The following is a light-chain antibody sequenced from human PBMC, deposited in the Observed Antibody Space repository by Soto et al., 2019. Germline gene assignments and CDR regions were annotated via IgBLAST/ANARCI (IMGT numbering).Light chain of an antibody. Sequence: EIVMTQSPATLSVSPGDRATLSCRASQSVSGNLAWYQQKPGQAPRLLIYDTASRATAIPGRFSGSGSGTEFTLTISSLQSEDFAVYYCQQYSKWPTFGQGTRLEIK. CDR3: QQYSKWPT. CDR1: QSVSGN. CDR2: DTA. V-gene: IGKV3-15*01. J-gene: IGKJ5*01.